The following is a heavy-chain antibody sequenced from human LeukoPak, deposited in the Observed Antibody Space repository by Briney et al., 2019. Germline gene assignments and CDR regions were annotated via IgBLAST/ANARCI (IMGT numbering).Heavy chain of an antibody. CDR3: AREGGITVAGKFDS. D-gene: IGHD6-19*01. CDR2: IKQDGREK. V-gene: IGHV3-7*01. Sequence: PGGSLRLSCAASGFTFSSYWMSWVRQAPGKGLEWVANIKQDGREKYYVDSVKGRFTISRDNSKNTLYLQMNSLRAEDTAVYYCAREGGITVAGKFDSWGQGTLVTVSS. J-gene: IGHJ4*02. CDR1: GFTFSSYW.